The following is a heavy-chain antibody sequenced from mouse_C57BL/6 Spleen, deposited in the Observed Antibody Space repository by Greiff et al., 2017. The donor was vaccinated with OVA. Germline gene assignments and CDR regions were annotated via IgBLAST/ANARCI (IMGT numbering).Heavy chain of an antibody. CDR2: INPNYGTT. Sequence: VQLKESGPELVKPGASVKISCKASGYSFTDYNMNWVKQSNGKSLEWIGVINPNYGTTSYNQKFKGKATLTVDQSSSTAYMQLNSLTSEDSAVYYCARPAIYYDYEGWFAYWGQGTLVTVSA. V-gene: IGHV1-39*01. J-gene: IGHJ3*01. CDR3: ARPAIYYDYEGWFAY. CDR1: GYSFTDYN. D-gene: IGHD2-4*01.